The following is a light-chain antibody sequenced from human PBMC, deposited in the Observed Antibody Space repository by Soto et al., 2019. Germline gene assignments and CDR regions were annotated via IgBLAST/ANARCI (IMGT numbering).Light chain of an antibody. CDR3: QQYYSTPPT. CDR1: QSILSSSNNKNY. J-gene: IGKJ4*01. Sequence: DIVMTQSPDSLTVSLGERATINCKSSQSILSSSNNKNYLVWYQQKPGQPPKVLINWESTRKSGVPDRFSGSVSGADLTLTISSLQAEDRAVYYCQQYYSTPPTVRGGTKLEIK. V-gene: IGKV4-1*01. CDR2: WES.